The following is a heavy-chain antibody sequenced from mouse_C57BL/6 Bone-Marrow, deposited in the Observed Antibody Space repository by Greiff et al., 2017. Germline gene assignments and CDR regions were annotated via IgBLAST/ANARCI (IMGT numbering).Heavy chain of an antibody. D-gene: IGHD1-1*01. CDR1: GFNIKNTY. CDR2: IDPANGNT. Sequence: EVQLQESVAELVRPWASVKLSCTASGFNIKNTYMHWVKQRPEQGLEWIGRIDPANGNTKYAPKFQGKATITADTSSNTAYLQLSSLTSEDTAIYYCARAVVAEYYAMDYWGQGTSVTVSS. J-gene: IGHJ4*01. CDR3: ARAVVAEYYAMDY. V-gene: IGHV14-3*01.